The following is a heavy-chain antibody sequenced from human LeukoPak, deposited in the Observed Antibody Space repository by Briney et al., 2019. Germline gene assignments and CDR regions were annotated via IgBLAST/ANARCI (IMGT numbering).Heavy chain of an antibody. CDR2: ISASGSSI. J-gene: IGHJ4*02. V-gene: IGHV3-48*03. D-gene: IGHD3-10*01. CDR1: GFTFSGCE. Sequence: GGSLRLSCVVSGFTFSGCEMNWVRQAPGKGLEWVSYISASGSSIYYADSVKGRFTISRDNAKNSLYLQMNSLRAEDTAVYYCARIRGVRSCWGQGTLVTVSS. CDR3: ARIRGVRSC.